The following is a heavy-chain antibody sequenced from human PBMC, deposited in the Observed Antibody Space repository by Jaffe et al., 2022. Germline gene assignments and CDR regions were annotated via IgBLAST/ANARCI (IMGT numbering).Heavy chain of an antibody. J-gene: IGHJ6*03. Sequence: QVQLQESGPGLVKPSETLSLTCAVSGYSISSGYYWGWIRQPPGKGLEWIGSIYHSGSTYYNPSLKSRVTISVDTSKNQFSLKLSSVTAADTAVYYCARSRWGYMDVWGKGTTVTVSS. CDR1: GYSISSGYY. D-gene: IGHD1-26*01. CDR3: ARSRWGYMDV. CDR2: IYHSGST. V-gene: IGHV4-38-2*01.